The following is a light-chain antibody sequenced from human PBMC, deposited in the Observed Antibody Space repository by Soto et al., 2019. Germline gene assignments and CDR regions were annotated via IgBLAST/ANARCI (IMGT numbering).Light chain of an antibody. CDR3: QQSYGTPIT. J-gene: IGKJ5*01. CDR2: VAS. Sequence: DIQITQSPSTLSASVVDRVTITCRASQSISSYLNWYQQKPGKAPNLLIYVASSLQSEVPSRFSGSGSGTDFTLTITSLQPEDFATYYCQQSYGTPITFGQGTRLE. CDR1: QSISSY. V-gene: IGKV1-39*01.